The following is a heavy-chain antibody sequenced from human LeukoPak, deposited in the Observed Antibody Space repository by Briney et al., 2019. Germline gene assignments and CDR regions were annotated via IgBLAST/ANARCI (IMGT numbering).Heavy chain of an antibody. J-gene: IGHJ4*02. V-gene: IGHV3-23*01. Sequence: GGSLRLSCAAFGFTFSSFAMTWVRQAPGKGLEWVSDIVGSGGRTNYADSVKGRFTISRDNSKSTLYLQMNSLRADDTAVYYCAKVLEGYGYTFQYWGQGIQVTVSS. CDR2: IVGSGGRT. CDR3: AKVLEGYGYTFQY. CDR1: GFTFSSFA. D-gene: IGHD5-12*01.